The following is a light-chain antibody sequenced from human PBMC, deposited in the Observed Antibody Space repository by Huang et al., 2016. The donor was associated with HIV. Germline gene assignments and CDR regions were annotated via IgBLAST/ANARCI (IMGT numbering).Light chain of an antibody. V-gene: IGKV4-1*01. Sequence: DIVMTQSPDSLAVSLGERATISCMSSQSVLSTSNNRNHLAGYQQKPRQLPKLLSYWAPTRESGVPDRFRGSGSATDFTLTIDNLQAEDVALYFCQQDYSSPAFGQGTYVEV. CDR3: QQDYSSPA. CDR2: WAP. CDR1: QSVLSTSNNRNH. J-gene: IGKJ1*01.